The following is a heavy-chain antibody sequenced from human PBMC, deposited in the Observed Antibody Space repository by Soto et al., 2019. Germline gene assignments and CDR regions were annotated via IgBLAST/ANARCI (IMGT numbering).Heavy chain of an antibody. Sequence: EVQLVESGGGLVQPGRSLRLSCAASGFTIDDYAMHGVRHAPGKGLELVSGISWNSGSIGYADSVKGRFTISRDNAKNSLYLQMNSLRAEDTAVYYCAKDRGLVLSFYFDYWGQGTLVTVSS. J-gene: IGHJ4*02. V-gene: IGHV3-9*01. D-gene: IGHD6-19*01. CDR1: GFTIDDYA. CDR3: AKDRGLVLSFYFDY. CDR2: ISWNSGSI.